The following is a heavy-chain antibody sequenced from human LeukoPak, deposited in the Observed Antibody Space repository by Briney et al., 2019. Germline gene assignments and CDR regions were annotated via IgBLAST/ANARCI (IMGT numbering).Heavy chain of an antibody. CDR3: AKDLKIYDSSGYG. V-gene: IGHV3-23*01. CDR1: GFTFSTYA. J-gene: IGHJ4*02. CDR2: VGGSGSPT. D-gene: IGHD3-22*01. Sequence: AGGSLRLSCAASGFTFSTYAMSWVRQAPGKGLEWVSLVGGSGSPTYYADSVKGRFTISRDNSKNTLYLQMNSLRAEDTAVYYCAKDLKIYDSSGYGWGQGTLVTVSS.